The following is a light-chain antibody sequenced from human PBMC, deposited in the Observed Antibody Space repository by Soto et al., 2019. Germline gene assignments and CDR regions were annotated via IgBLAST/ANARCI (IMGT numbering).Light chain of an antibody. Sequence: DIQMTQSPSSLSASVGDRVTITCRASQSISTFLNWYQQKPGKAPKLLIYAASSLLSGVPSRFSGSGSGTDFTLTISSLQPEDFATYYCQQSYGTPRTFGQGTKVDIK. CDR1: QSISTF. J-gene: IGKJ1*01. CDR3: QQSYGTPRT. CDR2: AAS. V-gene: IGKV1-39*01.